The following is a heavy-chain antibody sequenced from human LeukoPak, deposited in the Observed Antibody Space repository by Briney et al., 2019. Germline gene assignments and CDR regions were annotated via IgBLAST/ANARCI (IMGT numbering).Heavy chain of an antibody. CDR3: ARDGPLAYCGGDCHQLPLNWFDP. J-gene: IGHJ5*02. V-gene: IGHV1-69*01. CDR1: GGTFSSYA. Sequence: GASVKVSCKASGGTFSSYAISWVRQAPGQGLEWMGGIIPIFGTANYAQKFQGRVTITADESTSTAYMELSSLRSEDTAVYYCARDGPLAYCGGDCHQLPLNWFDPWGQGTLVTVSS. CDR2: IIPIFGTA. D-gene: IGHD2-21*02.